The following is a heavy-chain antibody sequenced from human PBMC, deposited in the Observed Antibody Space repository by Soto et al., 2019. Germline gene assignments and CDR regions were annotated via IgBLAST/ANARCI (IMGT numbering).Heavy chain of an antibody. CDR2: ISGSGGST. CDR1: GFTFSSYA. CDR3: AKGSGDYPGFDY. Sequence: EVQLLESGGGLVQPGGSLRLSCAASGFTFSSYAMSWVRQAPGKGLEWVSAISGSGGSTYYADSVKGRFTIARDNSKNTLYLQMNSLRAEDTAVYYCAKGSGDYPGFDYWGQGTLVTVSS. D-gene: IGHD4-17*01. V-gene: IGHV3-23*01. J-gene: IGHJ4*02.